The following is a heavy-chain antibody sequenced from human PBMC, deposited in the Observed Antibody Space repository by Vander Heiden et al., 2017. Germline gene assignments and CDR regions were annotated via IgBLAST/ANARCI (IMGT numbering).Heavy chain of an antibody. V-gene: IGHV1-46*01. CDR3: ARMGPYSGSYWVDY. D-gene: IGHD1-26*01. CDR2: INPSGGST. Sequence: MHWVRQAPGQGLEWMGIINPSGGSTSYAQKVQGRVTMTRDTSTSTVYMELRSLRSEETAVYYCARMGPYSGSYWVDYWGQGTMVTVSS. J-gene: IGHJ4*02.